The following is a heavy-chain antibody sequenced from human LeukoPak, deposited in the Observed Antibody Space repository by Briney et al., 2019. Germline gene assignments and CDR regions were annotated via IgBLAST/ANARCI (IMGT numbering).Heavy chain of an antibody. D-gene: IGHD6-19*01. J-gene: IGHJ3*02. CDR2: INHSGST. CDR1: GGSFSGYY. CDR3: ARGVLRGQWLVPATKAFDI. V-gene: IGHV4-34*01. Sequence: SETLSLTCAVYGGSFSGYYWSWIRQPPGKGLEWIGEINHSGSTNYNPSLKSRVTISVDTSKNQFSLKLSSVPAADTAVYYCARGVLRGQWLVPATKAFDIWGQGTMVTVSS.